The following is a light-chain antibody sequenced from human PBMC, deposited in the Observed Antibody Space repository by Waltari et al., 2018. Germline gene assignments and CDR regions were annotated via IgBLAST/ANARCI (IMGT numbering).Light chain of an antibody. CDR3: LQYNSAPLT. CDR2: DAS. J-gene: IGKJ4*01. CDR1: QGIRNY. Sequence: DIQMPQSPSSLSASVGDRVTITCRASQGIRNYLNWYQQKPGKTPKRLIYDASSLQSGVPSRFSGSGSGTEFTLTISSLQPEDFATYYCLQYNSAPLTFGGGTKVEIK. V-gene: IGKV1-17*01.